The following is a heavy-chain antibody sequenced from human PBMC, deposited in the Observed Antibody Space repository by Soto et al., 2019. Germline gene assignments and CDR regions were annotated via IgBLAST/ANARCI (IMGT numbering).Heavy chain of an antibody. V-gene: IGHV3-23*01. CDR3: AKDPLLVRFLEWSPPPLHYYMDV. Sequence: GGSLRLSCAASGFTFSSYAMSWVRQAPGKGLEWVSAISGSGGSTYYADSVKGRFTISRDNSKNTLYLQMNSLRAEDTAVYYCAKDPLLVRFLEWSPPPLHYYMDVWGKGTTVTVSS. CDR2: ISGSGGST. J-gene: IGHJ6*03. CDR1: GFTFSSYA. D-gene: IGHD3-3*01.